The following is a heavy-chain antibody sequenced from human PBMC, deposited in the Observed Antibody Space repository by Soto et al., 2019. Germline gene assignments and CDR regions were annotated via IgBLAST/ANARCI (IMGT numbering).Heavy chain of an antibody. CDR1: GFTFSSYG. J-gene: IGHJ4*02. Sequence: GGSLRLSCVGSGFTFSSYGMHWVRQAPGKGLGWVAGISYDGTKKYYGDSVKGRFSISRDNFKNTLYLQMNSLRAEDTAVYYCAKKAGYSGYDPFDYWGQGTLVTV. CDR3: AKKAGYSGYDPFDY. D-gene: IGHD5-12*01. CDR2: ISYDGTKK. V-gene: IGHV3-30*18.